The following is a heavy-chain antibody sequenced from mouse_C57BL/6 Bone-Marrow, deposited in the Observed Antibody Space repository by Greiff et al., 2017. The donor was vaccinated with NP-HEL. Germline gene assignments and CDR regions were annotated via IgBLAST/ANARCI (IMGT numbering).Heavy chain of an antibody. V-gene: IGHV14-4*01. CDR2: IDPENGDT. J-gene: IGHJ2*01. D-gene: IGHD2-3*01. Sequence: EVQLQQSGAELVRPGASVKLSCTASGFNIKDDYMHWVKQRPEQGLEWIGWIDPENGDTEYASKFQGKATITADTSSNTAYLQLSSLTSEDTAVYYFTTWNDGYLFYFDYWGQGTTLTVSS. CDR3: TTWNDGYLFYFDY. CDR1: GFNIKDDY.